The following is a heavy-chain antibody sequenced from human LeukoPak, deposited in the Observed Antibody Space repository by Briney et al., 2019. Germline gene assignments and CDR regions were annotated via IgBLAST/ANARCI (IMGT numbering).Heavy chain of an antibody. V-gene: IGHV1-46*01. CDR1: GYTFTSYY. CDR3: ARGKRYYDSSGTPYYFDY. Sequence: GATVKVSCKASGYTFTSYYMHWVRQAPGQGLEWMGIINPSGGSTSYAQKFQGRVTMTRDTSTSTVYMELSSLRSEDTAVYYCARGKRYYDSSGTPYYFDYWGQGTLVTVSS. CDR2: INPSGGST. J-gene: IGHJ4*02. D-gene: IGHD3-22*01.